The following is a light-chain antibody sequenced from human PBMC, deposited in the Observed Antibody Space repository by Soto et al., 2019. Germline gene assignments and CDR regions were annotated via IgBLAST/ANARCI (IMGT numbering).Light chain of an antibody. V-gene: IGKV1-39*01. J-gene: IGKJ1*01. CDR3: QQSYGTPQT. Sequence: DIQMTQSPSSLSASVGDIVTITCRSSQTITSYLNWYQQKPGKAPELLIHGASSLQSGVPSRFSGSGSGTDFTLTISSLQPEDFETYYCQQSYGTPQTFGQGTKVDIK. CDR2: GAS. CDR1: QTITSY.